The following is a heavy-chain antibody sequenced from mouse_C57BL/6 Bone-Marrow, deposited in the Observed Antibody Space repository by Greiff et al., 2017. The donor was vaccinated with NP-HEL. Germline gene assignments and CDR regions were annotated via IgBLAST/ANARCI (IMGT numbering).Heavy chain of an antibody. CDR1: GFNIKNTY. V-gene: IGHV14-3*01. CDR3: AHYYGSSSGYFDY. J-gene: IGHJ2*01. CDR2: IDPANGNT. Sequence: EVQLQQSVAELVRPGASVKLSCTASGFNIKNTYMHWVKQRPEQGLEWIGRIDPANGNTKYAPKFQGKATITADTSANTSYLQLSSLTSEDTAIYYCAHYYGSSSGYFDYWGQGTTLTVSS. D-gene: IGHD1-1*01.